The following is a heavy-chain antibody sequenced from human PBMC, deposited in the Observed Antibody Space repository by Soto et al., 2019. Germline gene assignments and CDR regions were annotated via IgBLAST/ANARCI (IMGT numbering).Heavy chain of an antibody. D-gene: IGHD2-8*01. CDR1: GFTFSSYA. Sequence: EVPLLESGGGLVHPGGSLRLSCVASGFTFSSYAMSWVRQAPWKELEWVSGVSGSEATTYYADSVKGRYSSSRDNYKNRRSVKMNSLRVEDTAVYYCAKSFPSVYGAFDMCGRGTMVTVSS. CDR3: AKSFPSVYGAFDM. J-gene: IGHJ3*02. V-gene: IGHV3-23*01. CDR2: VSGSEATT.